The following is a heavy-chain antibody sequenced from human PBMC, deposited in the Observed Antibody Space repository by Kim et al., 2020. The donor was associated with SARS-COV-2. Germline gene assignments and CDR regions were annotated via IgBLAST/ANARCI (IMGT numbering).Heavy chain of an antibody. CDR1: GYTFTSYA. Sequence: ASVKVSCKASGYTFTSYAMNWVRQAPGQGLEWMGWINTNTGNPTYAQGFTGRFVFSLDTSVSTAYLQISSLKAGDTAVYYCASFYGSGFKYYYYYYYMVVWGKGTTVTVSS. CDR3: ASFYGSGFKYYYYYYYMVV. V-gene: IGHV7-4-1*02. D-gene: IGHD3-10*01. J-gene: IGHJ6*03. CDR2: INTNTGNP.